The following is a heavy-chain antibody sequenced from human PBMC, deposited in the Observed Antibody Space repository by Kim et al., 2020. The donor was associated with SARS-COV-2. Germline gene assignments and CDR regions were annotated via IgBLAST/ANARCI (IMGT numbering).Heavy chain of an antibody. Sequence: GGSLRLSCAASGFTFSNYDINWVRQAPGKGLEWVSTISGSGGATYYADSVQGRFTISRDNSEKKLYLQMNSLRGEDTAVYYCAKFGYSPRSYGMDVWGQGTTVTVSS. CDR2: ISGSGGAT. D-gene: IGHD5-18*01. V-gene: IGHV3-23*01. CDR1: GFTFSNYD. CDR3: AKFGYSPRSYGMDV. J-gene: IGHJ6*02.